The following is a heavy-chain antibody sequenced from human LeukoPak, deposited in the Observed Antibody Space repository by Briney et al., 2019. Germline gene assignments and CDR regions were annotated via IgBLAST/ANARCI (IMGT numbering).Heavy chain of an antibody. D-gene: IGHD5-12*01. CDR2: IYPGDSDT. V-gene: IGHV5-51*01. CDR1: GYTFTNYW. CDR3: ARRAYSHGWFDP. Sequence: GESLKISCKASGYTFTNYWIGWVRQMPGKGLEWMGTIYPGDSDTRYSPSFQGQVTTSADKSISTAYLQWTSLRASDTAMYYCARRAYSHGWFDPWGQGTLVTVSS. J-gene: IGHJ5*02.